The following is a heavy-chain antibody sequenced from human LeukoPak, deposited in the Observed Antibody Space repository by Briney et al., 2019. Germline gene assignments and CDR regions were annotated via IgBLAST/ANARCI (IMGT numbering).Heavy chain of an antibody. CDR2: ISAYNGNT. Sequence: ASVKVSCKSSGYTFTSYGISWVRQAPGQGLAWMGWISAYNGNTNYAQKLQGRVTMTTDTSTSTAYMELRSLRSDDTAVYYCARARRHIVVVVAATEVDYWGQGTLVTVSS. CDR1: GYTFTSYG. CDR3: ARARRHIVVVVAATEVDY. D-gene: IGHD2-15*01. J-gene: IGHJ4*02. V-gene: IGHV1-18*01.